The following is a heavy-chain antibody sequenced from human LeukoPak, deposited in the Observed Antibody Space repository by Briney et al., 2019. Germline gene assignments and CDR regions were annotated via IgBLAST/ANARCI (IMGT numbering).Heavy chain of an antibody. CDR1: GGSFSGYY. CDR2: IYYSGST. D-gene: IGHD3-10*01. V-gene: IGHV4-59*08. J-gene: IGHJ5*02. CDR3: ARREYYGSGFDP. Sequence: SETLSLTCAVYGGSFSGYYWSWIRQPPGKGLEWIGYIYYSGSTNYNPSLKSRVTISVDTSKNQFSLKLSSVTAADTAVYYCARREYYGSGFDPWGQGTLVTVSS.